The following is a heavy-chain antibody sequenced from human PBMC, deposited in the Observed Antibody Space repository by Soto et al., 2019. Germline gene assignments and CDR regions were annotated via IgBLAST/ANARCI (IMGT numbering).Heavy chain of an antibody. Sequence: PGGSLRLSCAASGFTFSDYYMGWIRQAPGKGLEWISYISSSGDTIYYADSVKGRFTVSRDNAKNSLHLQMNSLRAEDTAVYYCARDLQGLRNGGYDYGDYWGQGTPVTVSS. CDR2: ISSSGDTI. CDR1: GFTFSDYY. CDR3: ARDLQGLRNGGYDYGDY. D-gene: IGHD5-12*01. J-gene: IGHJ4*02. V-gene: IGHV3-11*01.